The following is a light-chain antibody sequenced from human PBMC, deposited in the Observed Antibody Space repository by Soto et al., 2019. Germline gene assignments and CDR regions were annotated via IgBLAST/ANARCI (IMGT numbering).Light chain of an antibody. Sequence: QSVLTQPPSASGTPRQRVTISCSGSFSNIGSNTVNWYQQLPGTAPKLLIYSNNQRPSGVPDRISGTKSGTSASLAISGLQSEDEADYYCAAWDDSLNGVVFGGGTKLTVL. CDR2: SNN. CDR3: AAWDDSLNGVV. CDR1: FSNIGSNT. J-gene: IGLJ2*01. V-gene: IGLV1-44*01.